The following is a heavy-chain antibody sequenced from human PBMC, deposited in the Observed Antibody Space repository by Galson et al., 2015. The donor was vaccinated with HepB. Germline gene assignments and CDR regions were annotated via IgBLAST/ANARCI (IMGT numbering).Heavy chain of an antibody. CDR2: INTNTGNP. CDR3: ARDLGYSYGYGYYYYGMDV. J-gene: IGHJ6*02. Sequence: SVKVSCRASGYTFTSYAMNWVRQAPGQGLEWMGWINTNTGNPTYAQGFTGRFVFSLDTSVSTAYLQISSLKAEDTAVYYCARDLGYSYGYGYYYYGMDVWGQGTTVTVSS. D-gene: IGHD5-18*01. CDR1: GYTFTSYA. V-gene: IGHV7-4-1*02.